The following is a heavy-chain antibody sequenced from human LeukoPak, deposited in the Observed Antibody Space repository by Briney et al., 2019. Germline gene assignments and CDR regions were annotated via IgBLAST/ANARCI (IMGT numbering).Heavy chain of an antibody. V-gene: IGHV3-23*01. D-gene: IGHD4-17*01. CDR3: AKDYDGDSYYFDY. J-gene: IGHJ4*02. Sequence: GGSLRLSCAASGFTFSSYAMSWVRQAPGKGLEWVSAISGSGGSTYYADSVKGRFTISRDNSKNTLYLQMNSLRAEDTALYYCAKDYDGDSYYFDYWGQGTLVTVSS. CDR1: GFTFSSYA. CDR2: ISGSGGST.